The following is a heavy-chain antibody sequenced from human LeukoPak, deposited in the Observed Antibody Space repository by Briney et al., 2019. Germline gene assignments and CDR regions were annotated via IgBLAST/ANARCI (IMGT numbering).Heavy chain of an antibody. CDR1: GFTFSNYA. D-gene: IGHD3-10*01. J-gene: IGHJ4*01. Sequence: GGSLRLSCAASGFTFSNYAIHWVRQAPGKGLEWVAIVSSDGSNKYYADSVKGRFTISRDNSKNTLYLQMNSLRTDDTAVYYCARELYYYDSGSLDYWGHGTLVTVSS. V-gene: IGHV3-30-3*01. CDR3: ARELYYYDSGSLDY. CDR2: VSSDGSNK.